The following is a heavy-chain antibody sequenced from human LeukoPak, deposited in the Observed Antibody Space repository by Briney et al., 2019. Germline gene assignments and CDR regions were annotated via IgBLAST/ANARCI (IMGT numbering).Heavy chain of an antibody. Sequence: SETLSLTCTVSGGSISSHYWSWIRQPTGKGLEWIGYIYYSGSTNYNPSLKSRVTISVDTSKNQFSLKLSSVTAADTAVYYCARDRRTDIDYYYYMDVWGKGTTVTVSS. J-gene: IGHJ6*03. CDR3: ARDRRTDIDYYYYMDV. D-gene: IGHD2-15*01. CDR1: GGSISSHY. CDR2: IYYSGST. V-gene: IGHV4-59*11.